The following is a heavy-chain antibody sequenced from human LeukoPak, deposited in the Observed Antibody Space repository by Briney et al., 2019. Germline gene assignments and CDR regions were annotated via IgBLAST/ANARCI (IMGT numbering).Heavy chain of an antibody. Sequence: PSETLSLTCTVSGGSISSSSYYWGWVRQPPGKGLEWIGSIYYSGSTYYNPSLKSRVTISVDTSKNQFSLKLSSVTAADTAVYYCARVGYSYGYSQYYFDYWGQGTLVTVSS. J-gene: IGHJ4*02. CDR2: IYYSGST. V-gene: IGHV4-39*07. CDR1: GGSISSSSYY. D-gene: IGHD5-18*01. CDR3: ARVGYSYGYSQYYFDY.